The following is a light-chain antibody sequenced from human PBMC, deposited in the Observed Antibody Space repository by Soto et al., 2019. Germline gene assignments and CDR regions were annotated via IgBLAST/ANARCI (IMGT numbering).Light chain of an antibody. Sequence: DIQMTQSPSSLSASVGDRVTITCRASQSITTFLSWFQQKPGKAPNLLIYGASNLQSGVPSRFXGXXVGXEXXXXXXXLXPEDFAXXYXQQSYSTPYTFGQGTKLEIK. CDR3: QQSYSTPYT. J-gene: IGKJ2*01. CDR2: GAS. V-gene: IGKV1-39*01. CDR1: QSITTF.